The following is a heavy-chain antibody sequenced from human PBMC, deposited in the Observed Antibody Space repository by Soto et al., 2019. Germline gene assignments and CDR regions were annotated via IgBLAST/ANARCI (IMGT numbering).Heavy chain of an antibody. CDR1: GFTFSNAW. CDR3: TTDGEYSSSSDDY. CDR2: IKSKYDGGTT. D-gene: IGHD6-6*01. Sequence: GSLRLSCAASGFTFSNAWMSWVRQAPGKGLEWVGRIKSKYDGGTTDYAAPVKGRFTISRDDSRNTVYLQMISLKTEDTAVYYCTTDGEYSSSSDDYWGQGTLVTVSS. V-gene: IGHV3-15*05. J-gene: IGHJ4*02.